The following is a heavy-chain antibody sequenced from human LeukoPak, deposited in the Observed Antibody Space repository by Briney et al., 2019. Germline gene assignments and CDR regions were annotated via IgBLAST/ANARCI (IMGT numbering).Heavy chain of an antibody. D-gene: IGHD6-19*01. V-gene: IGHV3-30*18. CDR1: GFTFSSYG. J-gene: IGHJ4*02. Sequence: QAGGSLRLSCAASGFTFSSYGMHWVRQAPGKGLEWVAVISYDGSNKYYADSVKGRFTISRDNSKNTLYLQMNSLRAEDTAVYYCAKSPWLGYYFDYWGQGTLVTVSS. CDR2: ISYDGSNK. CDR3: AKSPWLGYYFDY.